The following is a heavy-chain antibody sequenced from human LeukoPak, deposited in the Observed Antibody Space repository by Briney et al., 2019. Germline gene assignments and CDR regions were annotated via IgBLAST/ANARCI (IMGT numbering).Heavy chain of an antibody. CDR3: ASLVRGSYFDAFDI. Sequence: ASVKVSCKAFGYTFTGYYMHWVRQAPGQGLEWMGWISAYNGNTNYAQKLQGRVTMTTDTSTSTAYMELRSLRSDDTAVYYCASLVRGSYFDAFDIWGQGTMVTVSS. D-gene: IGHD1-26*01. V-gene: IGHV1-18*04. J-gene: IGHJ3*02. CDR1: GYTFTGYY. CDR2: ISAYNGNT.